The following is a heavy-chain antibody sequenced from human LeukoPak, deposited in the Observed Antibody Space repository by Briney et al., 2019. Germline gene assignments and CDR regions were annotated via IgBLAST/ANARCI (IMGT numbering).Heavy chain of an antibody. J-gene: IGHJ4*02. Sequence: GGSLRLSCQASGFTFSSHAMTWVRQAPGKGLEWVSTVSGSGRSIYFADSVKGRFAISRDNSKNTVSLQMNSLRAEDTAFYFCAQDPAGVVINWGQGTLVTVSS. D-gene: IGHD3-22*01. CDR1: GFTFSSHA. CDR2: VSGSGRSI. CDR3: AQDPAGVVIN. V-gene: IGHV3-23*01.